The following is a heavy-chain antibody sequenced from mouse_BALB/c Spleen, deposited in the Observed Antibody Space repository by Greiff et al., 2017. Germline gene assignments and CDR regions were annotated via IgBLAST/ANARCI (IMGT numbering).Heavy chain of an antibody. CDR3: ASYYRYDSFAY. D-gene: IGHD2-14*01. V-gene: IGHV1-9*01. J-gene: IGHJ3*01. CDR1: GYTFSSYW. CDR2: ILPGSGST. Sequence: VKLLESGAELMKPGASVKISCKATGYTFSSYWIEWVKQRPGHGLEWIGEILPGSGSTNYNEKFKGKATFTADTSSNTAYMQLSSLTSEDSAVYYCASYYRYDSFAYWGQGTLVTVSA.